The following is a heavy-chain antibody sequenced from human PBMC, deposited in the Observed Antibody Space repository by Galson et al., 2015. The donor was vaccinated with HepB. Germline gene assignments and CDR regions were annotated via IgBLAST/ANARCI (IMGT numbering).Heavy chain of an antibody. D-gene: IGHD6-19*01. J-gene: IGHJ4*02. Sequence: SVKVSCKASGGTFSSYAISWVRQAPGQGLEWMGGIIPIFGTANYAQKFQGRVTITADESTSTAYMELSSLRSEDTAVYYCARVGYSSGWRYYFDYWGQGTLVTVSS. CDR2: IIPIFGTA. CDR3: ARVGYSSGWRYYFDY. V-gene: IGHV1-69*13. CDR1: GGTFSSYA.